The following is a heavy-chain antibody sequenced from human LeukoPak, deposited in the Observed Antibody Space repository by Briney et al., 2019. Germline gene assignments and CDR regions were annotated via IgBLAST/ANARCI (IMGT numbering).Heavy chain of an antibody. D-gene: IGHD2-2*01. J-gene: IGHJ4*02. CDR1: GFTFDDYA. Sequence: GRSLRLSCAASGFTFDDYAMYWVRQAPGKGLEWVSGISWNSGSIGYADSVKGRFTISRDDAKNSLYLQMNNLRAEDTAVYYCARAGLYQLLWAFDYWGQGNLVTVSS. V-gene: IGHV3-9*01. CDR3: ARAGLYQLLWAFDY. CDR2: ISWNSGSI.